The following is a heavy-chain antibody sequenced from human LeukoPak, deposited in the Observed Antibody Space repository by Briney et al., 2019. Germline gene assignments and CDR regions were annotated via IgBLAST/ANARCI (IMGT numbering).Heavy chain of an antibody. J-gene: IGHJ4*02. Sequence: GESLKISCKGSGYSFTSYWISWVRQMPGKGLEWMGRIDPSDSYTNYSPSFQGHVTISADKSISTAYLQWSSLKASDTAMYYCARHLTYYDYVWGSLEGWGQGTLVTVPS. CDR1: GYSFTSYW. CDR2: IDPSDSYT. CDR3: ARHLTYYDYVWGSLEG. D-gene: IGHD3-16*01. V-gene: IGHV5-10-1*01.